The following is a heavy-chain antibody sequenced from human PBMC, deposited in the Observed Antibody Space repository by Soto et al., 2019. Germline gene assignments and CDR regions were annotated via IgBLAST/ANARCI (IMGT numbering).Heavy chain of an antibody. J-gene: IGHJ6*02. CDR3: AAPAYYYDSSGRYGMDV. CDR1: GFTFTSSA. CDR2: IVVGSGNT. D-gene: IGHD3-22*01. V-gene: IGHV1-58*01. Sequence: ASVKVSCKASGFTFTSSAVQWVRQARGQRLEWIGWIVVGSGNTNYAQKFQERVTITRDMSTSTAYMELSSLRSEDTAVYYCAAPAYYYDSSGRYGMDVWGQGTTVTVYS.